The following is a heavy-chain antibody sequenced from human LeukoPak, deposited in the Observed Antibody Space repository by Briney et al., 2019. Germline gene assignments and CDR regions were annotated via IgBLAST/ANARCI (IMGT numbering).Heavy chain of an antibody. J-gene: IGHJ4*02. D-gene: IGHD3/OR15-3a*01. Sequence: ASVKVSCKASGGTFSSYAISCVRQAPGQGLEWMGGIIPIFGTANYAQKFQGRVTITADESTSTAYMELSSLRSEDTAVYYCARDAGLGNQGIDYWGQGTLVTVSS. CDR3: ARDAGLGNQGIDY. CDR1: GGTFSSYA. V-gene: IGHV1-69*01. CDR2: IIPIFGTA.